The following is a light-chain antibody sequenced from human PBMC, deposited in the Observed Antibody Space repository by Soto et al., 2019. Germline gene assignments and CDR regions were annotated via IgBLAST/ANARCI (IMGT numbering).Light chain of an antibody. CDR1: SSNIGAGYD. V-gene: IGLV1-40*01. J-gene: IGLJ3*02. Sequence: QSVLTQPPSVSGAPGQRVTISCTGRSSNIGAGYDVHWYQQLPGTARKLLIYRNNNRPSGVPDRFSGSKSGTSASLAITGLQAEDEADYYCHPYESSRSGGVFGGGTKLTVL. CDR3: HPYESSRSGGV. CDR2: RNN.